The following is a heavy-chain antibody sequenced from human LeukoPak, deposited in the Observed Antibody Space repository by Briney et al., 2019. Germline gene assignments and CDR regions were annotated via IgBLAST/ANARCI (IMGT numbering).Heavy chain of an antibody. Sequence: PSETLSLTCAVYGGSLSGYYWSWIRQPPGKGLEWIGEINHSGSTNYNPSLKSRVTISVDTSKNQFSLKLSSVTAADTAVYYCARVGGNSESYGWFGPWGQASLVTVSS. CDR1: GGSLSGYY. D-gene: IGHD4-23*01. CDR3: ARVGGNSESYGWFGP. J-gene: IGHJ5*02. CDR2: INHSGST. V-gene: IGHV4-34*01.